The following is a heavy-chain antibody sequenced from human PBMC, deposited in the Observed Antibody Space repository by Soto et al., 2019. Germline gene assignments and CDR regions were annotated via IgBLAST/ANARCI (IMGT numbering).Heavy chain of an antibody. Sequence: ASVKVSCKASGYTFINYYIHWVRQAPRQGLEWMAIINPMGGSTNYAQEFQGRVTLTSDTSTSTVYMELSSLRFEDTALFYCARDLAAGDLSGQGPLVTVST. CDR3: ARDLAAGDL. J-gene: IGHJ5*02. CDR2: INPMGGST. D-gene: IGHD6-13*01. V-gene: IGHV1-46*01. CDR1: GYTFINYY.